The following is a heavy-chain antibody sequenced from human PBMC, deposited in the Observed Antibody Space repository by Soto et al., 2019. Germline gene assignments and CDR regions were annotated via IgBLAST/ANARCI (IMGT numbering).Heavy chain of an antibody. CDR1: GGSISSYY. Sequence: QVQLQESGPGLVKPSETLSLTCTVSGGSISSYYWSWIRQPPGNGLEWIGYIYYSGSTNYNPSLKSRVTLSVDPSNNQFSLKPSSVTAADTAVYYCARRYGSCFDSWGQGTLVTVSS. D-gene: IGHD5-18*01. CDR2: IYYSGST. J-gene: IGHJ4*02. CDR3: ARRYGSCFDS. V-gene: IGHV4-59*08.